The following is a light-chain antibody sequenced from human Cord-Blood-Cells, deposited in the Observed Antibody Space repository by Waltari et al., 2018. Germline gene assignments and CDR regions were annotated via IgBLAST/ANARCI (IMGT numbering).Light chain of an antibody. V-gene: IGLV2-14*01. CDR2: EVS. J-gene: IGLJ1*01. CDR3: SSYTSSSTPCV. Sequence: QSALTQPASVSGSPGQSIPISCPGTSSDGGGYNSVSWYQQHPGKAPKLMIYEVSNRPSGVSNRFSGSKSGNTASLTISGLQAEDEADYYCSSYTSSSTPCVFGTGTKVTVL. CDR1: SSDGGGYNS.